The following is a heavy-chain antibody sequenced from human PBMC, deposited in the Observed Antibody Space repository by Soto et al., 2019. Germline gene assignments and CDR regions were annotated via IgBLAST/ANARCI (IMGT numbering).Heavy chain of an antibody. CDR3: GKDTLRPLEWFAFDI. CDR2: ISWNSGSI. J-gene: IGHJ3*02. D-gene: IGHD3-3*01. V-gene: IGHV3-9*01. CDR1: GFTFDDYA. Sequence: EVQLVESGGGLVQPGRSLRLSCAASGFTFDDYAMHWVRQAPGKGLEWVSGISWNSGSIGYADSVKGRFTISRDNAKNSLYLQMNSLRAEDTALYYCGKDTLRPLEWFAFDIWGQGTMVTVSS.